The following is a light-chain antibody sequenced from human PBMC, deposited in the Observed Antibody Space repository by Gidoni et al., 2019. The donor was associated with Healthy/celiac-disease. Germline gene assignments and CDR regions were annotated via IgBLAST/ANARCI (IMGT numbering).Light chain of an antibody. CDR1: QSVSSSY. V-gene: IGKV3-20*01. CDR2: GAS. CDR3: QQYGSSPLIT. Sequence: EIVLPHAPGTLSLSPGERATLSCRASQSVSSSYLAWYQQKPGQAPRLLIYGASSRATGIPDRFSGSGSGTDFTLTSSRLEPEDFAVYYCQQYGSSPLITFGPGTKVDIK. J-gene: IGKJ3*01.